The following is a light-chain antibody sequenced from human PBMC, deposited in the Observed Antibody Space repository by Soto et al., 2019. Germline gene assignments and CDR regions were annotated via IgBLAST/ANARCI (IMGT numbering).Light chain of an antibody. CDR3: AAWDDRLSGYV. CDR2: SNN. CDR1: SSNIGSNY. Sequence: QSVLTQPHSASGTPGQRVTISCSGSSSNIGSNYVYWYQQLPGTAPKLLIYSNNQRPSGVPDRFSGSKSGTSASLAISGLRSGDEADYYCAAWDDRLSGYVLGTATKVTVL. V-gene: IGLV1-47*02. J-gene: IGLJ1*01.